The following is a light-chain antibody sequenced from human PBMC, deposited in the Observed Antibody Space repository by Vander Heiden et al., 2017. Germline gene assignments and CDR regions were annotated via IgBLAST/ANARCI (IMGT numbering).Light chain of an antibody. Sequence: IRMTQSPSSFSASTGDRVPLTCRARHHVKTSLAWYQQKPGEAPNLLIFGVSTLQSGVPSRFSGSGSGTDFTLTIDSLQPEDSATYYCQQYYSYPLTFGGGTKIEIK. CDR2: GVS. CDR1: HHVKTS. J-gene: IGKJ4*01. CDR3: QQYYSYPLT. V-gene: IGKV1-8*01.